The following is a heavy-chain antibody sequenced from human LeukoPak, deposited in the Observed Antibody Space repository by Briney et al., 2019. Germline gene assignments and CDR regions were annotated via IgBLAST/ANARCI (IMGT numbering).Heavy chain of an antibody. D-gene: IGHD2-2*01. V-gene: IGHV4-34*01. CDR2: INHSGST. CDR3: ARGRLIVVVPAATINWFDP. Sequence: SETLSLTCAVYGGSFSGYYWSWIRQPPGKGLEWIGEINHSGSTNYNPSLKSRVTISVDTSKNQFSLKLSSVTAADTAVYYCARGRLIVVVPAATINWFDPWGQGTLVTVSS. J-gene: IGHJ5*02. CDR1: GGSFSGYY.